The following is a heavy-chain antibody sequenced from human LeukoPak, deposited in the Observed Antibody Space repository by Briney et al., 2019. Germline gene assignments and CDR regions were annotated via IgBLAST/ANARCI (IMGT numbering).Heavy chain of an antibody. D-gene: IGHD3-16*01. Sequence: GGSLRLSCAASGFTFSSYEMNWVRQAPGKGLEWVSYISSSGSTIYYADSMKGRFTISRDNAKNSLYLQMNSLRAEDTAVYYCARSFEYYDYVWGSPALDYWGQGTLVTVSS. CDR1: GFTFSSYE. J-gene: IGHJ4*02. V-gene: IGHV3-48*03. CDR2: ISSSGSTI. CDR3: ARSFEYYDYVWGSPALDY.